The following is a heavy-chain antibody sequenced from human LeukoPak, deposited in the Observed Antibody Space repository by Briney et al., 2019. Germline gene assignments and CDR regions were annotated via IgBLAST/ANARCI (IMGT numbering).Heavy chain of an antibody. V-gene: IGHV4-59*01. J-gene: IGHJ6*03. CDR1: GGSFSSYY. D-gene: IGHD4-17*01. Sequence: PSETLSLTCAVYGGSFSSYYWSWIRQPPGKGLEWIGYIYYSGSTNYNPSLKSRVTISVDTSKNQFSLKLSSVTAADTAVYYCARQRMDYGDPYYYYYFMDVWGKGTTVTISS. CDR2: IYYSGST. CDR3: ARQRMDYGDPYYYYYFMDV.